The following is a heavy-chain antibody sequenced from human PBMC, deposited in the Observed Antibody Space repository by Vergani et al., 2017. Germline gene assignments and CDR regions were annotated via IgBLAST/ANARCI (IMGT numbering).Heavy chain of an antibody. J-gene: IGHJ5*02. CDR1: GGSFSGYY. D-gene: IGHD4-11*01. CDR3: ARVKAYDSNYGWFDP. CDR2: INHSGST. V-gene: IGHV4-34*01. Sequence: QVQLQQWGAGLLKPSETLSLTCAVYGGSFSGYYWSWIRQPPGKGLEWIGEINHSGSTNYNPSLKSRVTISVDTSKNQFSLNLSSVTAADTAVYYCARVKAYDSNYGWFDPWGQGTLVTVSS.